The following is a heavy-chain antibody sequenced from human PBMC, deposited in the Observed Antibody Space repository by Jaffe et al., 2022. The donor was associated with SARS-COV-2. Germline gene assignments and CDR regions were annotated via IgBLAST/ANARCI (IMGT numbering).Heavy chain of an antibody. CDR3: TRGQTVAAGGGWFDP. CDR2: ISGRSDSI. V-gene: IGHV3-48*03. D-gene: IGHD6-25*01. CDR1: VFTFSSYS. J-gene: IGHJ5*02. Sequence: EVQLVESGGNLVQPGGSLRLSCAASVFTFSSYSMNWVRQAPGKGLEWIAYISGRSDSIYYADSVKGRFTISRDNDKSSLYLQMDSLRVDDTAVYYCTRGQTVAAGGGWFDPWGQGTLVTVSS.